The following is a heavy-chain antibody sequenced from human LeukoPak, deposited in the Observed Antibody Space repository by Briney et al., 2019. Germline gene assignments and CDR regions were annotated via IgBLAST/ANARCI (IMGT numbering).Heavy chain of an antibody. CDR3: AKDLYSSSGWFLGAGPKDTNAFDI. V-gene: IGHV3-30*04. D-gene: IGHD6-19*01. CDR2: ISYDGSNE. J-gene: IGHJ3*02. Sequence: GGSLRLSCAASGFTFSSYVMHWVRQAPGKGLEWVAIISYDGSNEYYADSVKGRFTISRDNSKNTLYLQMNSLRAEDTAVYYCAKDLYSSSGWFLGAGPKDTNAFDIWGQGTMVTVSS. CDR1: GFTFSSYV.